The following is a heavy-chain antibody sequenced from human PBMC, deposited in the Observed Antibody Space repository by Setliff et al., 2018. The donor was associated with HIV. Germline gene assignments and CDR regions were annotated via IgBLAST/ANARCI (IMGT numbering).Heavy chain of an antibody. Sequence: GGSLRLSCVASGFAFSTFDMNWVRQTPGKGLEWVAAVGVDSDATYYADSVRGRFAVSRDDFQNTLYLQMSALRVEDTAIYYCAKGRYGGYDWGTLDIWGQGTMVTVSS. J-gene: IGHJ3*02. CDR1: GFAFSTFD. D-gene: IGHD5-12*01. CDR3: AKGRYGGYDWGTLDI. V-gene: IGHV3-23*01. CDR2: VGVDSDAT.